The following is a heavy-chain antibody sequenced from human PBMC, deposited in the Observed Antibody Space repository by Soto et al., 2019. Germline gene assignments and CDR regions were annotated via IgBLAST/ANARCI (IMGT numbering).Heavy chain of an antibody. CDR2: LYSFGGT. CDR3: ARDKDFGDYTFDY. V-gene: IGHV3-53*01. J-gene: IGHJ4*02. Sequence: EVQLVESGGGVIQPGGSLRLSCAVSGLDISQIYMSWVRRAPGRGLEWVAGLYSFGGTYYAESVEGRFTISRDNCKNTLFLQMYTLKVEDTAVYYCARDKDFGDYTFDYWGQGSLVTVSS. D-gene: IGHD4-17*01. CDR1: GLDISQIY.